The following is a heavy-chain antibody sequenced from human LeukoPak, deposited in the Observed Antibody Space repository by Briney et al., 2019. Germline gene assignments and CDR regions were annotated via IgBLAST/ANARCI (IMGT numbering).Heavy chain of an antibody. Sequence: SETLSLTCTVSGDSISSYLWSWIRQPPGKGLEWIGYISYSGGPNYNPSHKSRVTISVDTSKNQFSLKLTSVTAADTAVYYCAREYYGSSGYYNDYWGQGALVTVSS. D-gene: IGHD3-22*01. CDR1: GDSISSYL. CDR3: AREYYGSSGYYNDY. CDR2: ISYSGGP. J-gene: IGHJ4*02. V-gene: IGHV4-59*01.